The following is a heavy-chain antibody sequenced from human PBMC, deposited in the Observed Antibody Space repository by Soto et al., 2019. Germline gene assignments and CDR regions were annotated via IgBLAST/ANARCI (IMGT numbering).Heavy chain of an antibody. CDR3: AKNQGVELVPLATVDWFDP. Sequence: GGSLRLSCGASGFTFDNFAMTWVRQAPGKGLQWVATISGSGFKKYYADSVKGRFTISRDNSKSTVYLELNNLSAEDTAVYHCAKNQGVELVPLATVDWFDPWGQGSVVTVSS. CDR2: ISGSGFKK. J-gene: IGHJ5*02. CDR1: GFTFDNFA. V-gene: IGHV3-23*01. D-gene: IGHD1-26*01.